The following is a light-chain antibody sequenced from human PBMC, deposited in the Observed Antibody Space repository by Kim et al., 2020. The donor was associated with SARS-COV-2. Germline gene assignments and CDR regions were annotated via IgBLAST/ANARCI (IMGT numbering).Light chain of an antibody. CDR3: QQYANWPVT. J-gene: IGKJ4*01. Sequence: EIVITQSPATLSVSPGEGATLSCRASQRVRSALAWYQQKPGQAPSLLIYAASTRATGIPARFSGSVSGTEFTLTISSLQSEDFAVYYCQQYANWPVTFGGGTKVEIK. V-gene: IGKV3-15*01. CDR2: AAS. CDR1: QRVRSA.